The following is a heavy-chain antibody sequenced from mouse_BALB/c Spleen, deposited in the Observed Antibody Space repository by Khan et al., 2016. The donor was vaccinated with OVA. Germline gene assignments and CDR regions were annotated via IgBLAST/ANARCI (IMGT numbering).Heavy chain of an antibody. CDR2: IWGDGST. CDR3: ARYYYGSGWFAY. D-gene: IGHD1-1*01. CDR1: GFSLTSYG. J-gene: IGHJ3*01. V-gene: IGHV2-3*01. Sequence: VQLQQSGPGLVAPSQSLSITCTVSGFSLTSYGVAWVRQPPGKGLEWLGAIWGDGSTNYYSALISRLSISKDNSKSQAFLQLNRLRIVYTATYYYARYYYGSGWFAYWGQGTLVTVSA.